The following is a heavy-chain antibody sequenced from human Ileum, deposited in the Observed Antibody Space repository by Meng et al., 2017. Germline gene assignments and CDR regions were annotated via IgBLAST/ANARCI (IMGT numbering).Heavy chain of an antibody. D-gene: IGHD5-24*01. CDR2: IFYTGTT. V-gene: IGHV4-31*03. J-gene: IGHJ4*02. CDR1: GGTLSSAGYY. Sequence: QVQLQESGPGLVKPSQTLSLTCTVSGGTLSSAGYYWSWIRQCPGKGLEWIGFIFYTGTTYYNPSLESRVTISVDTSKNQYYLKMNSVTAADTAVYYCARDVMGIRDGAVEDYWGQGTLVTVSS. CDR3: ARDVMGIRDGAVEDY.